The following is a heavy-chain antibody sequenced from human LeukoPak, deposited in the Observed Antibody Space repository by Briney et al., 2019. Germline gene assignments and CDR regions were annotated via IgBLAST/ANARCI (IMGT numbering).Heavy chain of an antibody. D-gene: IGHD2-2*02. J-gene: IGHJ3*02. CDR2: INSDGSST. CDR3: AKYYTSDAFDI. Sequence: GGSLRLSCAASGFTYSSYWMRWVRHAPGKGLVWVGHINSDGSSTTYADSVKGRFTISRDNSKNTLYLQMNSLRAEDTAVYYCAKYYTSDAFDICGQGTMVTVSS. CDR1: GFTYSSYW. V-gene: IGHV3-74*01.